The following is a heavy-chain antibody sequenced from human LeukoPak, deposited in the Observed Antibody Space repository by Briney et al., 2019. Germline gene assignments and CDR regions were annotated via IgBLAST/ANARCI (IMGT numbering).Heavy chain of an antibody. CDR2: IYYSGST. J-gene: IGHJ6*02. V-gene: IGHV4-59*01. D-gene: IGHD3-10*01. CDR3: ARGWGTMVRGKDYYYGMDV. Sequence: SETLSLTCTVSGGSISSYYWSWIRQPPGKGLEWIGYIYYSGSTNYNPSLKSRVTISVDTSKNQFSLKLSSVTAADTAVYYCARGWGTMVRGKDYYYGMDVWGQGTTVTVSS. CDR1: GGSISSYY.